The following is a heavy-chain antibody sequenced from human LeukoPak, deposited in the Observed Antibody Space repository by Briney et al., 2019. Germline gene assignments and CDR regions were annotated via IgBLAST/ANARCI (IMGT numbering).Heavy chain of an antibody. CDR2: INSDGSST. CDR3: ATSMGGGNIDY. Sequence: GGSLRLSCAASGFTISSYWIHWVRQAPGKGLVWVSRINSDGSSTSYADSVKGRFTVSRDNAKNTLYLQMNSLRAEDTAVYYCATSMGGGNIDYWGQGTLVTVSS. V-gene: IGHV3-74*01. D-gene: IGHD3-16*01. CDR1: GFTISSYW. J-gene: IGHJ4*02.